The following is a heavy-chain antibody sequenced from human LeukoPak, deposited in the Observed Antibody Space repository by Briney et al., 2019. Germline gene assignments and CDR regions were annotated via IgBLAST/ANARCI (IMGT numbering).Heavy chain of an antibody. D-gene: IGHD5-18*01. CDR2: ISYDGSNK. V-gene: IGHV3-30*03. J-gene: IGHJ4*02. CDR3: ARATDTAMETGDY. CDR1: GFTFSSYG. Sequence: GGSLRLSCAASGFTFSSYGMHWVRQAPGKGLEWVAVISYDGSNKYYADSVKGRFTISRDNSKNTLYLQMNGLRAEDTAVYYCARATDTAMETGDYWGQGTLVTVSS.